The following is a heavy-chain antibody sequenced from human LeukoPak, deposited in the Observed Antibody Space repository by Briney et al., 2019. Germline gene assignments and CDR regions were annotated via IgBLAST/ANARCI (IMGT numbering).Heavy chain of an antibody. CDR2: INHSGST. CDR3: ARGSGVAAAGSADY. CDR1: GGSFSGYY. V-gene: IGHV4-34*01. D-gene: IGHD6-13*01. J-gene: IGHJ4*02. Sequence: SETLSLTCAVYGGSFSGYYWSWIRQPPGKGLEWIGEINHSGSTNHNPSLKSRVTISVDTSKNQFSLKLSSVTAADTAVYYCARGSGVAAAGSADYWGQGTLVTVSS.